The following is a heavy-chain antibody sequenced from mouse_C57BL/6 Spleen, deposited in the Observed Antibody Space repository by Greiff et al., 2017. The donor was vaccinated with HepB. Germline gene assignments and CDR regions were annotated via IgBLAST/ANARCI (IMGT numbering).Heavy chain of an antibody. CDR1: GYTFTSYW. CDR3: ARDYSNYDYAMDY. CDR2: IYPGSGST. D-gene: IGHD2-5*01. J-gene: IGHJ4*01. Sequence: QVQLKQPGAELVKPGASVKMSCKASGYTFTSYWITWVKQRPGQGLEWIGDIYPGSGSTNYNEKFKSKATLTVDTSSSTAYMQLSSLTSEDSAVYYCARDYSNYDYAMDYWGQGTSVTVSS. V-gene: IGHV1-55*01.